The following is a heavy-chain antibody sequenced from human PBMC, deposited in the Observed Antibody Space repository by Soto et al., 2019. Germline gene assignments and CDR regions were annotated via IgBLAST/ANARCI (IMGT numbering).Heavy chain of an antibody. D-gene: IGHD3-10*01. CDR1: GGSISSGDYY. J-gene: IGHJ4*02. CDR3: ARDRNYGSGSYLDY. CDR2: IYYSGST. Sequence: PSETLSLTCTVSGGSISSGDYYWSWIRQPPGKGLEWIGYIYYSGSTYYNPSLKSRVTISVDTSKNQFSLKLSSVTAADTAVYYCARDRNYGSGSYLDYWGQGTLVTVS. V-gene: IGHV4-30-4*01.